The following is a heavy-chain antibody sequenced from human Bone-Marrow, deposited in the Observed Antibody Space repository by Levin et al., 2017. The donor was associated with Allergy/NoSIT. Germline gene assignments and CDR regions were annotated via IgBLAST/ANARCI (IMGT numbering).Heavy chain of an antibody. Sequence: GESLKISCAASGFTFSSYAMHWVRQAPGKGLEWVAVISYDGSNKYYADSVKGRFTISRDNSKNTLYLQMNSLRAEDTAVYYCARDPAKLRYFDWPRANWFDPWGQGTLVTVSS. CDR2: ISYDGSNK. CDR3: ARDPAKLRYFDWPRANWFDP. J-gene: IGHJ5*02. V-gene: IGHV3-30-3*01. CDR1: GFTFSSYA. D-gene: IGHD3-9*01.